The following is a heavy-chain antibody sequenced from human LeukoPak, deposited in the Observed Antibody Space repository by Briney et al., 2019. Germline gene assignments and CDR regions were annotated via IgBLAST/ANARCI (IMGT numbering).Heavy chain of an antibody. V-gene: IGHV4-34*01. Sequence: PSETLSLTCAVYGGSFSGYYWSWIRQPPGKGLEWIGEINHSGSTNYNPSLKSRVTISVDTSKNQFSLKLSSVTAADTAVYYCARGLEQWLVKYYCYMDVWGKGTTVTVSS. J-gene: IGHJ6*03. D-gene: IGHD6-19*01. CDR3: ARGLEQWLVKYYCYMDV. CDR2: INHSGST. CDR1: GGSFSGYY.